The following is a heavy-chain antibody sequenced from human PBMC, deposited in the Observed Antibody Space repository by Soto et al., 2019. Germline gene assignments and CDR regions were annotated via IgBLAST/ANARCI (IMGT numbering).Heavy chain of an antibody. D-gene: IGHD6-13*01. CDR2: ISSSGSYI. CDR3: ARDIWDIPAVALTYFDY. V-gene: IGHV3-21*01. CDR1: GFTFSSYN. Sequence: EVQLVESGGGLVKPGGSLRLSCAASGFTFSSYNMNWVRQAPGKGLEWVSSISSSGSYIYYADSVKGRFTISRDNAKNSLYLQMNSLRAEDTALYYCARDIWDIPAVALTYFDYWGQGTLVTVSS. J-gene: IGHJ4*02.